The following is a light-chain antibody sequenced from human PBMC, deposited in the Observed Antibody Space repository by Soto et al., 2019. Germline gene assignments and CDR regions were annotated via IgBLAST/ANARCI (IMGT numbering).Light chain of an antibody. Sequence: QSVLTQPPSASGTPGQRVTISCSGSSSNIGRNYVNWYQQLPGTGPKVLVYRDNQRPSGVPDRFSGSKSGTSASLAISGLRSEDEADYYCAAWDDSLSGVVFGGGTKLTVL. CDR3: AAWDDSLSGVV. CDR1: SSNIGRNY. CDR2: RDN. J-gene: IGLJ2*01. V-gene: IGLV1-47*01.